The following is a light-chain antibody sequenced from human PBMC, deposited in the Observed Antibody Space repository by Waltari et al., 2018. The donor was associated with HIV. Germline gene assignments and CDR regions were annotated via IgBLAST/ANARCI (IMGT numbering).Light chain of an antibody. V-gene: IGKV3-15*01. CDR2: GAS. CDR3: HQYYTTPWA. J-gene: IGKJ1*01. CDR1: QSVSSN. Sequence: EIVMTQSPATLSVSPGERATLSCRASQSVSSNLAWYQQKPGQAPRLLIYGASTRATGIPARFSGSGSGTEFTLTISSLQSEDVAVYYCHQYYTTPWAFGQGTKVEIK.